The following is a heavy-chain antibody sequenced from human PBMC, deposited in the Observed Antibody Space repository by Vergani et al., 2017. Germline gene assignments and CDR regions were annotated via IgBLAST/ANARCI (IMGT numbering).Heavy chain of an antibody. D-gene: IGHD3-22*01. V-gene: IGHV3-21*01. J-gene: IGHJ4*02. CDR3: ARDLFYYDSSGYYSGFFDY. CDR1: GFTFSSYS. CDR2: ISSSSSYI. Sequence: EVQLVESGGGLVKPGGSLRLSCAASGFTFSSYSKNWVRQAPGKGLEWVSSISSSSSYIYYADSVKGRFTISRDNAKNSLYLQMNSLRAEDTAVYYCARDLFYYDSSGYYSGFFDYWGQGTLVTVSS.